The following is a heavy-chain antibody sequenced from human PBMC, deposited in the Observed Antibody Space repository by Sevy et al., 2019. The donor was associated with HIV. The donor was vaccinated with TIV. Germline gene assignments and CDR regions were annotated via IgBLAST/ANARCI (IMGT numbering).Heavy chain of an antibody. CDR2: VFYDGSNQ. CDR1: GFTFSSYG. J-gene: IGHJ6*02. V-gene: IGHV3-33*01. Sequence: GGSLRLSCAASGFTFSSYGMHWVRQAPGKGLEWVAVVFYDGSNQHYADSVKGRFTISRDNSKNTLYLQMNSLRAEDTAVYYCARGLAALPGYYYGMDVWGQGTTVTVS. CDR3: ARGLAALPGYYYGMDV. D-gene: IGHD6-6*01.